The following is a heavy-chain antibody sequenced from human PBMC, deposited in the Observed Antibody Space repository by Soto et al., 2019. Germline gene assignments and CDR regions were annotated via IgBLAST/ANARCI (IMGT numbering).Heavy chain of an antibody. D-gene: IGHD3-3*01. CDR3: AREVRWPSFLYGMDV. CDR1: GYTFTTYG. Sequence: GASVKVSCKASGYTFTTYGISWVRQAPGQGLEWMGWISAYNGDTKYAQNVQDRVSMTTDTPTSTAYMELRSLRSDDTAVYYCAREVRWPSFLYGMDVWG. J-gene: IGHJ6*02. V-gene: IGHV1-18*01. CDR2: ISAYNGDT.